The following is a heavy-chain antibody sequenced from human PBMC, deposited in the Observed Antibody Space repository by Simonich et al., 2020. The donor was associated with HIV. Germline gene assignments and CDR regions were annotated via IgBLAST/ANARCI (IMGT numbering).Heavy chain of an antibody. Sequence: QVQLQQWGAGLLKPSETLSLNCAVYGGSFSGYCWSWIRQPPGKGLEWIGEINHSGRTNNKPALKSRVTISVDTSKDQFSLKVTSGTAADTALYYCARGKRSSMDRGVIHPLFDYWGQGTLVTVSS. CDR1: GGSFSGYC. D-gene: IGHD3-10*01. V-gene: IGHV4-34*01. J-gene: IGHJ4*02. CDR3: ARGKRSSMDRGVIHPLFDY. CDR2: INHSGRT.